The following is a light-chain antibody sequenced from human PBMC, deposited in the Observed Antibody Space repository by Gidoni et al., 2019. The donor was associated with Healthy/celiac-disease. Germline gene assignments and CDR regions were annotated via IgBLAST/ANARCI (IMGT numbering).Light chain of an antibody. CDR1: QSVSSY. CDR3: QQRSNWPIT. V-gene: IGKV3-11*01. J-gene: IGKJ5*01. CDR2: DAS. Sequence: IALTQPPATLSLSPRERATLPCRASQSVSSYSGWYQQTPGQAPSLRIYDASNRATGSAARFSGSGSGTDFTLTISSLEPEDVAVYYCQQRSNWPITFGQGTQLEIK.